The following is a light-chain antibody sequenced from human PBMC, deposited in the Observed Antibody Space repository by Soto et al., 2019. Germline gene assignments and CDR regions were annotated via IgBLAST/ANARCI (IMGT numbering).Light chain of an antibody. J-gene: IGLJ3*02. CDR3: SSYTRASTRV. V-gene: IGLV2-14*01. CDR1: TNDIGAYNF. Sequence: QSALTQPASVSGSPGQSITISCTGTTNDIGAYNFVSWYQQYPGKAPQLMIYEVSKRPSGVSNRFSGSKSGDTASLTISGLQADDEADYYCSSYTRASTRVFGGGTKVTVL. CDR2: EVS.